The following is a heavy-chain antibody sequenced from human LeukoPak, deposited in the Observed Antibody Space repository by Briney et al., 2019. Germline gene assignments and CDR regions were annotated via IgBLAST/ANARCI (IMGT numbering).Heavy chain of an antibody. CDR2: IIGSGGST. J-gene: IGHJ3*02. CDR1: GFTFSSYA. CDR3: ANIVQVSPEAFDI. V-gene: IGHV3-23*01. Sequence: PGGSLRLSCAASGFTFSSYAMSWGRQAPGKGLEWVSAIIGSGGSTYYADSVKGRFTISRDNSKNTLYLQMNSLRAEDTAVYYCANIVQVSPEAFDIWGQGTMVTVSS. D-gene: IGHD1-14*01.